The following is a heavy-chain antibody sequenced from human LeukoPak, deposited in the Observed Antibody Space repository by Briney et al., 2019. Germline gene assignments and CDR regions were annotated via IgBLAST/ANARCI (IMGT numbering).Heavy chain of an antibody. CDR2: INPSGGST. V-gene: IGHV1-46*01. D-gene: IGHD3-16*01. Sequence: ASVKVSCKASGYTFTRYYLHWVRQALGQGLEWMGIINPSGGSTRYAQKFQGRVTMTRDTSTSTVYMELKSLRSEDTAIYYCARDGTPEYDHIWGRPQLYWGQGTLVTVFS. J-gene: IGHJ4*02. CDR3: ARDGTPEYDHIWGRPQLY. CDR1: GYTFTRYY.